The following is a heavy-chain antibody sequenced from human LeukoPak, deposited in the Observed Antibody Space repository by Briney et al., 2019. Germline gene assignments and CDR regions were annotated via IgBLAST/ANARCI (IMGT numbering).Heavy chain of an antibody. J-gene: IGHJ4*02. CDR1: GGSISSSSYY. CDR2: IYYSGST. V-gene: IGHV4-39*07. Sequence: SETLSLTCTVSGGSISSSSYYWGWIRQPPGKGLEWIGSIYYSGSTYYNPSLTGRVTISVDTSKNQYSLNLRSVTAADAAVYYCARDAYWGQGILVTVSS. CDR3: ARDAY.